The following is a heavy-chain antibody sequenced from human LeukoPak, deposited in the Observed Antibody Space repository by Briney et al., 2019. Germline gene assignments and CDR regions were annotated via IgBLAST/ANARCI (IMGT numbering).Heavy chain of an antibody. CDR3: ARSIPAGNRR. D-gene: IGHD2-2*01. CDR1: GFTFVDYS. Sequence: GGPLGLSCEASGFTFVDYSMSWIRRAPGKGLDGVSYISSSGSTIDYADSVKGRFTISRDNAKNSLYLQMNSLRAEDTAVYYCARSIPAGNRRWGQGTLVTVSS. J-gene: IGHJ4*02. V-gene: IGHV3-11*01. CDR2: ISSSGSTI.